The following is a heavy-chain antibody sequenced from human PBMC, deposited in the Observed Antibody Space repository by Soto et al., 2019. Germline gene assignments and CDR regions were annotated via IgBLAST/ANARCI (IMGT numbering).Heavy chain of an antibody. D-gene: IGHD6-19*01. Sequence: QVQLQESGPGLVEPSGTQSLTCAVSGGSVSSTNWWSWVRQPPGKGLEWIGEIYHSGSTYYNPSLKSRVTISVDKSKNPFSLRLSSVTAADTAVYFCARDRAVSARGSFDYWGLGTLVTVSS. CDR3: ARDRAVSARGSFDY. CDR1: GGSVSSTNW. J-gene: IGHJ4*02. CDR2: IYHSGST. V-gene: IGHV4-4*02.